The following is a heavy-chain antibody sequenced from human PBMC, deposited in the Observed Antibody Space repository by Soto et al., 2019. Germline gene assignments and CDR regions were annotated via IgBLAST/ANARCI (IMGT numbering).Heavy chain of an antibody. CDR3: ARVYDFWSGYYTGWFDP. CDR2: MNPNSGNT. CDR1: GYTFTSYD. V-gene: IGHV1-8*01. J-gene: IGHJ5*02. Sequence: ASVKVSCKASGYTFTSYDINWVRQATGQGLEWMGWMNPNSGNTGYAQKFQGRVTMTRNTSISTAYMELSSLRSEDTAVYYCARVYDFWSGYYTGWFDPWGQGTLVTVSS. D-gene: IGHD3-3*01.